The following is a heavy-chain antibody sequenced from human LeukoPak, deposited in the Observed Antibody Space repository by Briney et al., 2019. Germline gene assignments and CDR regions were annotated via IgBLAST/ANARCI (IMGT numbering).Heavy chain of an antibody. CDR2: IIPVLGMR. J-gene: IGHJ4*02. Sequence: GASAKVSCKASGGTFSTSAINWVRQAPGQGLEWMGRIIPVLGMRDYAQNLQGRVTITADKSTNTAYMEMSSLRSDDTAMYYCARGSPARFYFDLWGQGTLVTASS. CDR3: ARGSPARFYFDL. D-gene: IGHD6-6*01. CDR1: GGTFSTSA. V-gene: IGHV1-69*04.